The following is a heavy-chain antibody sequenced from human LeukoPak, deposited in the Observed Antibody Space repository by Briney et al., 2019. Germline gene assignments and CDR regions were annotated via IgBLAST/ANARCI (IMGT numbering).Heavy chain of an antibody. Sequence: PGGSLRLSCAASGFSFSDYYMSWIRQAPGKGLEWVSYITSSSGYTNYADSVKGRFAISRDNAENSLYLQMNSLRAEDTAVYYCARAEGLQTFDYWGQGTLVTVSS. CDR2: ITSSSGYT. V-gene: IGHV3-11*06. CDR3: ARAEGLQTFDY. CDR1: GFSFSDYY. D-gene: IGHD6-19*01. J-gene: IGHJ4*02.